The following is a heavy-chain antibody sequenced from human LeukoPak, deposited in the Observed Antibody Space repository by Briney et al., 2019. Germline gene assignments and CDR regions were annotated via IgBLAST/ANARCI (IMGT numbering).Heavy chain of an antibody. CDR1: GFIFSTYG. V-gene: IGHV3-33*01. CDR3: VRAYDILTGPEY. J-gene: IGHJ4*02. CDR2: LWYDGSNK. D-gene: IGHD3-9*01. Sequence: PGRSLRLSCAASGFIFSTYGMHWVRQAPGKGLEWVAVLWYDGSNKYYADSVKGRFTISRDNSKNTLYLQMNSLRVENTAVYYCVRAYDILTGPEYWGQGTLVTVSS.